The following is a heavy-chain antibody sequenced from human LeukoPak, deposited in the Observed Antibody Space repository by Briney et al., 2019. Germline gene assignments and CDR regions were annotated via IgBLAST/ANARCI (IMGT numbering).Heavy chain of an antibody. V-gene: IGHV4-34*01. CDR1: GGSVSGYY. CDR2: INHSGST. J-gene: IGHJ3*02. Sequence: SETLSLTCAVYGGSVSGYYWSWIRQPPGKGLEWIGEINHSGSTNYNPSLKSRVTISVDTSKNQFSLKLSSVTAADTAVYYCARGKHYYGSGSYYRGDAFDIWGQGTMVTVSS. CDR3: ARGKHYYGSGSYYRGDAFDI. D-gene: IGHD3-10*01.